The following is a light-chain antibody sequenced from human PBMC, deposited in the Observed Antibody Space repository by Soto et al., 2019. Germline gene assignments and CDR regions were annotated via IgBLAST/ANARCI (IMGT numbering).Light chain of an antibody. CDR2: AAS. J-gene: IGKJ1*01. V-gene: IGKV1-8*01. CDR1: QGISSY. Sequence: AIRMTQSPSSLAASTGDRVTITCRASQGISSYLAWYQQKPGKAPKLLIYAASTLQSGVPPRFSGSGSGTDFTLTISCLQSEEFATYYCQQYYSYPRTFGQGTKVDI. CDR3: QQYYSYPRT.